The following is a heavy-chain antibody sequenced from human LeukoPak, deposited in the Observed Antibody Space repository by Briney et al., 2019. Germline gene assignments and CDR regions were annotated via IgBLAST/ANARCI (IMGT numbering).Heavy chain of an antibody. CDR2: ISAYNGNT. Sequence: GASVKVSCTASGYTFTSYGISWVRQAPGQGLEWMGWISAYNGNTNYAQKLQGRVTMTTDTSTSTAYMELRSLRSDDTAVYYCARAAGYCSSTSCYVFDYWGQGTLVTVSS. D-gene: IGHD2-2*01. CDR1: GYTFTSYG. CDR3: ARAAGYCSSTSCYVFDY. J-gene: IGHJ4*02. V-gene: IGHV1-18*04.